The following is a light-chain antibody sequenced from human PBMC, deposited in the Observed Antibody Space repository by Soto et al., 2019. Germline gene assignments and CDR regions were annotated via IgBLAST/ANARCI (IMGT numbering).Light chain of an antibody. Sequence: DIQLTQSPSSLSASVGDRVTITCRASQGISNHLAWFQQKPAKAPKSLIYGASSLQSGVPSKFSGSGSGTDFTRTISTQQAEDVATDYCQQYNTFPLTFGGEPKGEI. CDR2: GAS. V-gene: IGKV1-16*02. CDR3: QQYNTFPLT. CDR1: QGISNH. J-gene: IGKJ4*01.